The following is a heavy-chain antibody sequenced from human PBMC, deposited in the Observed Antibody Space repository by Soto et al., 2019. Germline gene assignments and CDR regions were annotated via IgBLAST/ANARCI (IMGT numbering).Heavy chain of an antibody. V-gene: IGHV3-30-3*01. CDR3: ARWQATVDY. J-gene: IGHJ4*02. CDR2: ISYDGSNK. Sequence: QVQLVESRGGVVQPGRSLRLSCAASGFTFSSYAMHWVRQAPGKGLEWVAVISYDGSNKYYADSVKGRFTISRDNSKNTLYLQMNSLRAEDTAVYYCARWQATVDYWGQGTLVTVSS. CDR1: GFTFSSYA.